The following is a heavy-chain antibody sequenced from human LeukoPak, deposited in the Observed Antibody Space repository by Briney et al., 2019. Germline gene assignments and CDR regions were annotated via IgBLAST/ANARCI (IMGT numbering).Heavy chain of an antibody. J-gene: IGHJ6*04. CDR3: ARESIAAAGNYYYYGMDV. V-gene: IGHV3-30*04. D-gene: IGHD6-13*01. CDR2: ISYDGSNK. Sequence: GRSLRLSCAASGFTFSSYAMHWVRQAPGEGLEWVAVISYDGSNKYYADSVKGRFTISRDNSKNTLYLQMNSLRAEDTAVYYCARESIAAAGNYYYYGMDVWGKGTTVTVSS. CDR1: GFTFSSYA.